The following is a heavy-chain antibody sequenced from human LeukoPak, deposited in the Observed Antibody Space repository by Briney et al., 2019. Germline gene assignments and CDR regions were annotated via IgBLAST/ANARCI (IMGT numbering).Heavy chain of an antibody. J-gene: IGHJ6*03. CDR3: ARDRWRKAAAATGYYYMDV. D-gene: IGHD6-13*01. Sequence: ASVKVSCKASGYTFTSYYMHWVRQAPGQGLEWMGIINPSGGSTSYAQKFQGRVTMTRDTSTSTVYMELSSLRSEDTAVYYCARDRWRKAAAATGYYYMDVWGKGTTVTVSS. CDR1: GYTFTSYY. CDR2: INPSGGST. V-gene: IGHV1-46*01.